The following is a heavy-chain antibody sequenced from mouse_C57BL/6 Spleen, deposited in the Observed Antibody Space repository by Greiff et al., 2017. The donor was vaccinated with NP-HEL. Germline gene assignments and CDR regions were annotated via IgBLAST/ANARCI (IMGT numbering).Heavy chain of an antibody. CDR1: GYSFTDYN. D-gene: IGHD1-1*01. CDR2: INPNCGTT. CDR3: AKEGSYNSTVVGYLDV. V-gene: IGHV1-39*01. Sequence: VQLKESGPELVQPGASVKISCKASGYSFTDYNMNWVKQSTGKSLEWIGVINPNCGTTNYTQKFKGKATLTVDQSSSTAYMQLNSLTSEDSAVYYCAKEGSYNSTVVGYLDVWGTGTTVTVSS. J-gene: IGHJ1*03.